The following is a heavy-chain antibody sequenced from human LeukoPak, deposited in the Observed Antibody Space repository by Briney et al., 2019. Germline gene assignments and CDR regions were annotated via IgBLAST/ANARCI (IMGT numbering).Heavy chain of an antibody. D-gene: IGHD1-7*01. Sequence: GGSLRLSCAASGFTFSRFSINWVRQAPGKGLEWVSSISTSSSYIYYADSVKGRFTISRHNAKNSVYLQMNSLRAEDTAVYYCARDSEGVTGTTSWFDPWGQGTLVTVSS. CDR3: ARDSEGVTGTTSWFDP. V-gene: IGHV3-21*01. CDR1: GFTFSRFS. J-gene: IGHJ5*02. CDR2: ISTSSSYI.